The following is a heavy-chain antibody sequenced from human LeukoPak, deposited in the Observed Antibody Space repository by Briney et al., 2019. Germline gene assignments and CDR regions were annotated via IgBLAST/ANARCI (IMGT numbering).Heavy chain of an antibody. CDR2: IYYSGST. CDR3: ARGPPKGDSDY. Sequence: SETLSLTCTVSGGSISSGDYYWSWIRQPPGKGLEWIGYIYYSGSTYYNPSLRSRVTISVDTSKNQFSLKLSFVTAADTAVYYCARGPPKGDSDYWGQGTLVTVSS. J-gene: IGHJ4*02. V-gene: IGHV4-30-4*01. CDR1: GGSISSGDYY.